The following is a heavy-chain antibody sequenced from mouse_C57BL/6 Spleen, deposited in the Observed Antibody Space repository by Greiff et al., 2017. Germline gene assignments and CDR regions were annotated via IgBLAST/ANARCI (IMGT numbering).Heavy chain of an antibody. CDR3: ANEGDYVGSRYFAY. Sequence: VQLQQSGAELAKPGASVKLSCKASGYTFTSYWMHWVKQRPGQGLAWIGDINPNSGYTKYNQKFKDQATLTAENSSSTAYMQLISLTYEDSAFYYWANEGDYVGSRYFAYWGQGTILTVSS. CDR1: GYTFTSYW. J-gene: IGHJ2*01. CDR2: INPNSGYT. D-gene: IGHD1-1*01. V-gene: IGHV1-7*01.